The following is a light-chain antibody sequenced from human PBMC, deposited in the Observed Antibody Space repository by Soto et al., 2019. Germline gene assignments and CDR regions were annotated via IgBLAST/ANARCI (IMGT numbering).Light chain of an antibody. Sequence: IVLTQSPATLSLSPGERATLSCRASQSVSSYLAWYQQKPGQAPRLLIYDASNRATGIPARFSGSGSGTDFTPTISSLVPKDFAVYYCQQRSNWPSLITFGPGTKVYIK. CDR3: QQRSNWPSLIT. V-gene: IGKV3-11*01. CDR2: DAS. CDR1: QSVSSY. J-gene: IGKJ3*01.